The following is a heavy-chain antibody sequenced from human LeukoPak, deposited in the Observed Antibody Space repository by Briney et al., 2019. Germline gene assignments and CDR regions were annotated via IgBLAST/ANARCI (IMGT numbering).Heavy chain of an antibody. D-gene: IGHD3/OR15-3a*01. CDR2: ISSSSSYI. CDR1: GFTFCSYS. CDR3: ARDFGREATGAFDI. V-gene: IGHV3-21*01. Sequence: GGSLRLSCAASGFTFCSYSMNWLRQAPGKGLEWVSSISSSSSYIYYADSVKGRFTISRDNAKNSLYLQMNSLRAEDTAVYYCARDFGREATGAFDIWGQGTMVTVSS. J-gene: IGHJ3*02.